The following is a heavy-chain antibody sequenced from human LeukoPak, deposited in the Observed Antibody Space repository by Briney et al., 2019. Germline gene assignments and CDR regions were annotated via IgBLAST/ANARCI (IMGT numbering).Heavy chain of an antibody. Sequence: GGSLRLSCAASGFTLSSYNMNWVRQAPGKELEWVSSISSGGNNKYYADSVKGRFTISRDNAKNSLYLQMNRLRAEDKAGYYCVRNSGDCCVVSCYIRRGGMHVWGKGTTVTVSS. CDR1: GFTLSSYN. CDR3: VRNSGDCCVVSCYIRRGGMHV. V-gene: IGHV3-21*01. D-gene: IGHD2-15*01. J-gene: IGHJ6*04. CDR2: ISSGGNNK.